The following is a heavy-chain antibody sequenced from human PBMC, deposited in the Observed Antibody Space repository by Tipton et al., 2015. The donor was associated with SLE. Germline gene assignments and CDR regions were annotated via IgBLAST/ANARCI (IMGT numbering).Heavy chain of an antibody. V-gene: IGHV3-23*01. CDR1: GFIFSTFV. CDR3: AKDLEVIAIQAEYFQH. Sequence: SLRLSCAASGFIFSTFVIHWVRQAPGKGLEWVSAISGSGGSTYYADSVKGRFTISRDNSKNTLYLQMNSLRAEDTAVYYCAKDLEVIAIQAEYFQHWGQGTLVTVSS. CDR2: ISGSGGST. J-gene: IGHJ1*01. D-gene: IGHD2-21*01.